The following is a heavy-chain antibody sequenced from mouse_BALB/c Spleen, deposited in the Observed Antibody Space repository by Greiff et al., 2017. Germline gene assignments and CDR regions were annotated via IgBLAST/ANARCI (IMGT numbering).Heavy chain of an antibody. CDR2: IYPGNVNT. V-gene: IGHV1S56*01. D-gene: IGHD2-1*01. CDR3: ARFDGNYGYAMDY. J-gene: IGHJ4*01. Sequence: VQLQQSGPELVKPGASVRISCKASGYTFTSYYIHWVKQRPGQGLEWIGWIYPGNVNTKYNEKFKGKATLTADKSSSTAYMQLSSLTSEDSAVYFCARFDGNYGYAMDYWGQGTSVTVSS. CDR1: GYTFTSYY.